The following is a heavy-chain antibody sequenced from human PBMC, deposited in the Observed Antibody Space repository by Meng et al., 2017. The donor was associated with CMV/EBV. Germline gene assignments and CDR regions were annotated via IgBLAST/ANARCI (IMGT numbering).Heavy chain of an antibody. CDR3: AREPGYCSSTSCYTSHYYYGMDV. V-gene: IGHV1-69*05. CDR2: IIPIFGTA. Sequence: SVKVSCKASGGTFSSYAISWVRQAPGQGLEWMGGIIPIFGTANYAQKFQGRVTITTDESTSTAYMELSSLRSEDTAVYYCAREPGYCSSTSCYTSHYYYGMDVWGQGTTVTVSS. J-gene: IGHJ6*02. CDR1: GGTFSSYA. D-gene: IGHD2-2*02.